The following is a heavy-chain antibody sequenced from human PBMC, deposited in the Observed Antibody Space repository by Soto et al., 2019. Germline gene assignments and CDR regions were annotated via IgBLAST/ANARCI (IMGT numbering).Heavy chain of an antibody. Sequence: QVQLVQSGAEVKKPGASVKVSCKASGYTFTSYDINWVRQATGQVLEWMGWMNPNSGNTGYAQKFQGRVTMTRNTSISTAYMELSSLRSEDTAVYYCARIQSRRAGPAPGYWGQGTLVTVSS. CDR2: MNPNSGNT. J-gene: IGHJ4*02. CDR3: ARIQSRRAGPAPGY. D-gene: IGHD6-13*01. CDR1: GYTFTSYD. V-gene: IGHV1-8*01.